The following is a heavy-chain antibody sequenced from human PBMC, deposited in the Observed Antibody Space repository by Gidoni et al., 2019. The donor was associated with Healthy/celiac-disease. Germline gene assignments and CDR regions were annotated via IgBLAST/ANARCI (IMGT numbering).Heavy chain of an antibody. CDR3: ARDGSYYDSSGWGYFDY. CDR1: GFTFSSSS. J-gene: IGHJ4*02. CDR2: ISSSSSTI. V-gene: IGHV3-48*01. D-gene: IGHD3-22*01. Sequence: EVQLVESGGGLVQPGGSLRLSCAASGFTFSSSSMNWVRQAPGKGLEWVSYISSSSSTIYYADSVKGRFTISRDNAKNSLYLQMNSLRAEDTAIYYCARDGSYYDSSGWGYFDYWGQGTLVTVSS.